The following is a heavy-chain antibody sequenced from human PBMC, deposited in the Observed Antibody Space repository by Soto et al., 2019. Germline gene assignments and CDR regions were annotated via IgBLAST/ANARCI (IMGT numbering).Heavy chain of an antibody. D-gene: IGHD5-12*01. J-gene: IGHJ4*02. Sequence: GGSLRLSCAASGFTFSSYGMHWVRQAPGKGLEWVAVISYDGSNKYYADSVKGRFTISRDNSKNTLYLQMNSLRAEDTAVYYCAKGTRGYSGYGFDYWGQGTLVTVSS. V-gene: IGHV3-30*18. CDR3: AKGTRGYSGYGFDY. CDR2: ISYDGSNK. CDR1: GFTFSSYG.